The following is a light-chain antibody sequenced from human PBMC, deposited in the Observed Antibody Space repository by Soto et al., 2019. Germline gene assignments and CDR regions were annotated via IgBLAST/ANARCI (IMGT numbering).Light chain of an antibody. CDR1: QSIGKH. J-gene: IGKJ5*01. Sequence: DIQMTQSPSSLSASVGDTVTITCRASQSIGKHLNWYQQKPGKAPKFLIYSVSILQSGVPSRFSRSGSGTDFTLLINSLQPEDFSTYYCKQSHSSVISFRQWTRLEI. V-gene: IGKV1-39*01. CDR3: KQSHSSVIS. CDR2: SVS.